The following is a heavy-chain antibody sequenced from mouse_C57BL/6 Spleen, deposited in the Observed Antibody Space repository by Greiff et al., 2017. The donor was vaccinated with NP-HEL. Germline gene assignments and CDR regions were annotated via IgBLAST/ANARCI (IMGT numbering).Heavy chain of an antibody. Sequence: EVQLQQSGPGLAKPSQTLSLTCSVTGYSITSDYWNWIRKFPGNKLEYMGYISYSGSTYYNPSLKRRISITRDTSKNQYYLQLNSVTTEDTATYYCARSYYGSSYDYAMDYWGQGTSVTVSS. J-gene: IGHJ4*01. CDR1: GYSITSDY. CDR2: ISYSGST. D-gene: IGHD1-1*01. CDR3: ARSYYGSSYDYAMDY. V-gene: IGHV3-8*01.